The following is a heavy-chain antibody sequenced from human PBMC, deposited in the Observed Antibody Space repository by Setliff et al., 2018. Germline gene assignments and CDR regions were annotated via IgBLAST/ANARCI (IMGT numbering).Heavy chain of an antibody. D-gene: IGHD3-22*01. Sequence: GASVKVSCKASGYTFTSYGISWVRQAPGQGLEWMGWISAYNGNTNYAQKLQGRVTTTTDTSTSTAYMELRSLRSDDTAVYYCARDRSGAGDYYDSSGYYDYWGQGTLVTVSS. CDR2: ISAYNGNT. CDR1: GYTFTSYG. CDR3: ARDRSGAGDYYDSSGYYDY. V-gene: IGHV1-18*01. J-gene: IGHJ4*02.